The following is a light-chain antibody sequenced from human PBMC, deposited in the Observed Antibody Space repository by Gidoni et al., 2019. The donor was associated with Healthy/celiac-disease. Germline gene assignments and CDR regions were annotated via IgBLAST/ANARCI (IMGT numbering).Light chain of an antibody. J-gene: IGKJ5*01. CDR2: DAS. CDR3: QQFNSYPLH. CDR1: QGISSA. Sequence: ALQLTPSPSSLSASVGDRVTITCRASQGISSALAWYQQKPGKAPKLLIYDASSLESGVPSRFSGSGSGTDFTLTISSLQPEDFATYYCQQFNSYPLHFXXXTRLEIK. V-gene: IGKV1-13*02.